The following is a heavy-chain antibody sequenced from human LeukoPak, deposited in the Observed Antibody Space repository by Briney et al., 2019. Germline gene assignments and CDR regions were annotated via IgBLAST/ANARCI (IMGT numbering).Heavy chain of an antibody. CDR1: GFTFSHYG. V-gene: IGHV3-33*06. D-gene: IGHD4-11*01. CDR2: IWNDGSNK. CDR3: AKDAQRGFDYSNSLEH. Sequence: GGSLRLSCATSGFTFSHYGMHWVRQAPGKGLEWVAVIWNDGSNKYYGDSVKGRFTISRDNSKNTLYLQMNSLTVEDTAVNYCAKDAQRGFDYSNSLEHWGQGTLVTVSS. J-gene: IGHJ5*02.